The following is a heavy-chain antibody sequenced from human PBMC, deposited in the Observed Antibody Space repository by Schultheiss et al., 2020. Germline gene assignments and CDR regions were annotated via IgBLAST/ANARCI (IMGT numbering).Heavy chain of an antibody. CDR1: GYTFTSYG. CDR2: ISAYNGNT. Sequence: GESLKISCKASGYTFTSYGISWVRQAPGQGLEWMGWISAYNGNTNYAQKLQGRVTMTTDTSTSTAYMELRSLRFDDTAVYYCARDTTPRYGMDVWGQGTTVTVSS. V-gene: IGHV1-18*01. CDR3: ARDTTPRYGMDV. D-gene: IGHD1-1*01. J-gene: IGHJ6*02.